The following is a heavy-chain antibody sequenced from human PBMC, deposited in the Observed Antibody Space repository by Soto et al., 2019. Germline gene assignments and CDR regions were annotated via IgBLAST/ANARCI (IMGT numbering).Heavy chain of an antibody. CDR1: GYTFTSYG. V-gene: IGHV1-18*01. D-gene: IGHD5-12*01. J-gene: IGHJ4*02. Sequence: QVQLVRSGAEVKKPGASVKVSCKASGYTFTSYGISWVRQAPGQGLEWMGWISAYNGNTNYAQKLQGRVTMTTDTYTSKAYMELRSLRSDDTAVYDCAIVATILGVDYWGQGTLVTVSS. CDR3: AIVATILGVDY. CDR2: ISAYNGNT.